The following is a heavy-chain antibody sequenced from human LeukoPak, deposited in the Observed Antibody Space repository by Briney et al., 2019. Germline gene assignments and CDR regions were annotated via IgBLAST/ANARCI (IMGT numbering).Heavy chain of an antibody. CDR1: GFTFSSYS. D-gene: IGHD2-15*01. J-gene: IGHJ6*02. CDR2: ISSSSSTI. CDR3: ARSYCSGGSCYSGYYYYGMDV. V-gene: IGHV3-48*01. Sequence: GGSLRLSCAASGFTFSSYSMNWVRQAPGKGLEWVSYISSSSSTIYYADSVKGRFTISRDSAKNSLYLQMNSLRAEDTAVYYCARSYCSGGSCYSGYYYYGMDVWGQGTTVTVSS.